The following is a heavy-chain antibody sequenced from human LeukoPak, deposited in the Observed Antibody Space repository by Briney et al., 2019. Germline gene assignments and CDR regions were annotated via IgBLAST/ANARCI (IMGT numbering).Heavy chain of an antibody. CDR3: AKRGVVIRVILVGFHKEANYFES. D-gene: IGHD3-22*01. J-gene: IGHJ4*02. CDR2: ISGSGGGT. CDR1: GITLSNYG. V-gene: IGHV3-23*01. Sequence: GGSLRLSCAVSGITLSNYGMSWVRQAPGKGLEWAAGISGSGGGTKYADSVKGRFTISRDNSKNTMFLQMTSLRADDTAVYFCAKRGVVIRVILVGFHKEANYFESWGQGALVTVSP.